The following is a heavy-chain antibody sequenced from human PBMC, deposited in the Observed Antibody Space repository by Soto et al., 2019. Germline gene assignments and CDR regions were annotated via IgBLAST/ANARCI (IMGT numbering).Heavy chain of an antibody. Sequence: QGQLVQSGVEVKKPGATVKVSCSAPGNTFTNSGVNWVRQAPGQGLEWMGWIRPYTDVRTYAPKVMGIVTMTIDTSTSTAYLDMRSLTSDDTAVYYCARVIPGAEAWFHPWGQGTLVTVSS. CDR2: IRPYTDVR. J-gene: IGHJ5*02. V-gene: IGHV1-18*01. CDR1: GNTFTNSG. D-gene: IGHD2-2*01. CDR3: ARVIPGAEAWFHP.